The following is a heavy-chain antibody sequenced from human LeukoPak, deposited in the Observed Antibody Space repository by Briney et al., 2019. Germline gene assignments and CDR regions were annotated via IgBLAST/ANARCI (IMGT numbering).Heavy chain of an antibody. CDR2: ISSSSSTI. CDR1: EFTFRSHG. V-gene: IGHV3-48*01. CDR3: ARDFEEGSSSWYLDYYYYGMDV. Sequence: GRSLRLSCAASEFTFRSHGMNWVRQAPGKGLEWVSYISSSSSTIYYADSVKGRFTISRDNAKNSLYLQMNSLRAEDTAVYYCARDFEEGSSSWYLDYYYYGMDVWGQGTTVTVSS. J-gene: IGHJ6*02. D-gene: IGHD6-13*01.